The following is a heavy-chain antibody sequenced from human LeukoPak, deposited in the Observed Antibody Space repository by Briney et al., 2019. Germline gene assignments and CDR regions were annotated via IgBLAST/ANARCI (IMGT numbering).Heavy chain of an antibody. CDR2: IFPGDSDT. J-gene: IGHJ4*02. CDR3: VRDVDY. Sequence: GESLKISCRGSGYGFTSYWIGWVRQMPGKGLEWMGIIFPGDSDTRYSPSFQGQVTISADKSISTAYLQWSSLRASDTAMYYCVRDVDYWGQGTLVTVSS. V-gene: IGHV5-51*01. CDR1: GYGFTSYW.